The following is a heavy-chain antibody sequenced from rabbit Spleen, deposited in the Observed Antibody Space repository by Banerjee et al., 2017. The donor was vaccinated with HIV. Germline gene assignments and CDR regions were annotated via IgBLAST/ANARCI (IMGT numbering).Heavy chain of an antibody. CDR3: ARDLENYAYTSYFDL. Sequence: QQQLEESGGGLVQPEGSLTLTCTASGFSFSDIYWISWVRQAPGKGLEWIAYIYTAGGSTYYASWAKGRFTITRSTSLNTVTLQLNSLTAADTATYFCARDLENYAYTSYFDLWGPGTLVTVS. D-gene: IGHD6-1*01. V-gene: IGHV1S45*01. J-gene: IGHJ4*01. CDR1: GFSFSDIYW. CDR2: IYTAGGST.